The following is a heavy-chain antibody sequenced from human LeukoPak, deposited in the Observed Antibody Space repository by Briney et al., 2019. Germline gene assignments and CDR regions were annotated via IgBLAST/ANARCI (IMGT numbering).Heavy chain of an antibody. D-gene: IGHD3-10*01. Sequence: GGSLRLSCVASGSTFSSYAMHWVRQAPGKGLEWVGRIRSKANTYATAYAASVKGRFTISRDDSRNTAYLHMNGLKTEDTAVYYCTRHKESRGFYFGSGSSPGMDVWGQGTTVTVSS. CDR3: TRHKESRGFYFGSGSSPGMDV. CDR2: IRSKANTYAT. V-gene: IGHV3-73*01. CDR1: GSTFSSYA. J-gene: IGHJ6*02.